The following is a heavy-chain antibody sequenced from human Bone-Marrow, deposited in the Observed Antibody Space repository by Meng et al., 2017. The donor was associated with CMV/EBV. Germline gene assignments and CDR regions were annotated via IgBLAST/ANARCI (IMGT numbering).Heavy chain of an antibody. CDR3: TRDREGGASVC. CDR1: GFIFSSYT. Sequence: GESLKISCAVSGFIFSSYTLHWVRQAPGKGLEWVALISYDGNNKYYADSVRGRFTISRDNSKNTLFMQMHSLRPEDTAVYYCTRDREGGASVCWGQGTLVTVSS. J-gene: IGHJ4*02. V-gene: IGHV3-30-3*01. CDR2: ISYDGNNK. D-gene: IGHD3-16*01.